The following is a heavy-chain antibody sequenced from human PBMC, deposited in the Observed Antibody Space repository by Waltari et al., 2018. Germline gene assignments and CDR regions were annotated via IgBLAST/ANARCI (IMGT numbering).Heavy chain of an antibody. D-gene: IGHD3-10*01. CDR1: GGSISSGSYY. CDR3: AKDRSFSGNYVDY. J-gene: IGHJ4*02. Sequence: QVQLQESGPGLVKPSQTLSLTCTVSGGSISSGSYYWSWIRQPAGKGLEWIGRIYTSGSTNYNPSRKSLVTISVDTSKNQFSLKLSSVTAADTAVYYCAKDRSFSGNYVDYWGQGTLVTVSS. CDR2: IYTSGST. V-gene: IGHV4-61*02.